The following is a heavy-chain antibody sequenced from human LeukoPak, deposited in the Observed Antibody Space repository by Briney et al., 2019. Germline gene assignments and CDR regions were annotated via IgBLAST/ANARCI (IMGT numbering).Heavy chain of an antibody. CDR2: INHSGST. V-gene: IGHV4-34*01. D-gene: IGHD3-10*01. CDR1: GGSFSGYY. J-gene: IGHJ4*02. Sequence: SETLSLTCAVYGGSFSGYYWSWIRQPPGKGLEWIGEINHSGSTNYNPSLKSRVTISVDTSKNQFSLKLSSVTAADTAVYYCATRGRRVLLWFGESVAGFDYWGQGTLVTVSS. CDR3: ATRGRRVLLWFGESVAGFDY.